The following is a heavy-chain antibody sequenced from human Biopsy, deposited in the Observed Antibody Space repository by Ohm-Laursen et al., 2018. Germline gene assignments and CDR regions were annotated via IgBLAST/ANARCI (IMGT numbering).Heavy chain of an antibody. Sequence: SETLSLTCTVSGGSVNSYSWSWIRQPAGKGLEWIGRIYTSGSPNYNLSLESRVTMSVDTSKNQFSLNLRSVTAADTAVYYCARGTGRYYVYGAFDIWGQGTVVTVSS. D-gene: IGHD1-26*01. CDR2: IYTSGSP. CDR3: ARGTGRYYVYGAFDI. J-gene: IGHJ3*02. CDR1: GGSVNSYS. V-gene: IGHV4-4*07.